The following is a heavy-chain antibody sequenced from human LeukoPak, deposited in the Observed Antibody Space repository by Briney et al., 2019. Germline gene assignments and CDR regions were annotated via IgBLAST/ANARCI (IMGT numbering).Heavy chain of an antibody. D-gene: IGHD4-17*01. V-gene: IGHV3-64*01. J-gene: IGHJ4*02. CDR3: ARGYGDFKYYFDS. CDR2: ISSNGGST. CDR1: GFTFSSYA. Sequence: GGSLRLSCAASGFTFSSYAMHWVRQAPGKGLEYVSAISSNGGSTYYANSVKGRFTISRDNSKNTLYLQMGSLRAEDMAVYYCARGYGDFKYYFDSWGQGTLVTVSS.